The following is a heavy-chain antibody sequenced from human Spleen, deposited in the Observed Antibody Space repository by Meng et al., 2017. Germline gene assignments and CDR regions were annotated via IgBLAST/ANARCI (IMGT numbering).Heavy chain of an antibody. Sequence: VHRVHSGSEVKEPGASVNIACKTSGYTLRTYGRTWVRQAPGQGLEWMGWINRYSGNTDYAQKFQGRVTMTTDTSTSTAYMELTSLRSDDTAAYYCATRGNPYLNCWGQGTLVTVSS. V-gene: IGHV1-18*01. CDR3: ATRGNPYLNC. CDR1: GYTLRTYG. CDR2: INRYSGNT. J-gene: IGHJ4*02.